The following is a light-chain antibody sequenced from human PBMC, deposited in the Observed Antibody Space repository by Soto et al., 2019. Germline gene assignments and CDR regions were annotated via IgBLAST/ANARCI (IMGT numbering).Light chain of an antibody. V-gene: IGLV2-14*01. CDR3: DSSTSGSSYV. Sequence: QSVLTQPASVSGSPGQSITISCTGTSSDVGGYNYVSWYQQHPGKAPKLMIYDVSYRPSGVSDRFSGSKSGNTASLTISGLQSEDEADYYCDSSTSGSSYVFGTGTKLTVL. CDR1: SSDVGGYNY. CDR2: DVS. J-gene: IGLJ1*01.